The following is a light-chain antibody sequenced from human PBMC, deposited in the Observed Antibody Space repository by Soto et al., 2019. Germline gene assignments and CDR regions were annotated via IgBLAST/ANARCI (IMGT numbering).Light chain of an antibody. V-gene: IGKV1-17*01. CDR1: QGISND. CDR3: QQRCNFPLT. Sequence: DIELTQSPSSLSASVGERVTITCRASQGISNDLGWYQQKPGMAPKLLIYRASTVQVGFPPSFSGSASGTEFTLTISSLQPEDFATYYCQQRCNFPLTFGGGTKVEIK. J-gene: IGKJ4*01. CDR2: RAS.